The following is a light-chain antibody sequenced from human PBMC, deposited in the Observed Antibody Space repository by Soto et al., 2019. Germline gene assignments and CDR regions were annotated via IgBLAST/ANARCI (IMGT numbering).Light chain of an antibody. Sequence: QPVLTQPPSASRTPGQRVTISCSGSSSNIGSNYVFWYQHLPGTAPKLLIYRNNQRPSGVPDRFSGSKSGTSASLAISGLRSEDETDYYCAAWDDSLSGVVFGGGTKVTVL. CDR3: AAWDDSLSGVV. V-gene: IGLV1-47*01. J-gene: IGLJ2*01. CDR1: SSNIGSNY. CDR2: RNN.